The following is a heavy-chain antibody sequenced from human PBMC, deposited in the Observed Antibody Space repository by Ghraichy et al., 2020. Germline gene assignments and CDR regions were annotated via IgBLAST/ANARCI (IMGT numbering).Heavy chain of an antibody. V-gene: IGHV2-5*01. Sequence: SGPTLVKPTQTLTLTCTFSGFSLSTSAMGVGWIRQPPGKALEWLALIHWNGDKRYSPSLKSRLSITRDTSKNQVVLTMTNMDPVDTATYYCAHVDIKMVGYNWFDPWGQGTLVTVSS. D-gene: IGHD5-12*01. CDR1: GFSLSTSAMG. J-gene: IGHJ5*02. CDR2: IHWNGDK. CDR3: AHVDIKMVGYNWFDP.